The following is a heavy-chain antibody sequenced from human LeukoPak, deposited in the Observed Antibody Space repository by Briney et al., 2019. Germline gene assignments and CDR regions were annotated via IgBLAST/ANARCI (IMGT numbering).Heavy chain of an antibody. CDR3: ARGWYPG. CDR1: GFTFSSYW. Sequence: GGSLRLSCAVSGFTFSSYWMSWVRQAPGKGLEWVANIKQDGIEKYYVDSVEGRFTISRDNAKNSLFLQMNNLRVEDTAVYYCARGWYPGWGQGTLVTVSS. CDR2: IKQDGIEK. J-gene: IGHJ4*02. V-gene: IGHV3-7*01. D-gene: IGHD1-14*01.